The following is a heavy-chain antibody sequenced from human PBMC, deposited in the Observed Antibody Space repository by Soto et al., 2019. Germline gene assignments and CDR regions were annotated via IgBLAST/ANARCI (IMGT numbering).Heavy chain of an antibody. CDR3: ARDRHYDFWSGVGYYYYYGMDV. CDR2: ISYDGSNK. V-gene: IGHV3-30-3*01. Sequence: PGGSLRLSCAASGFTFSSFAMHWVRQAPGKVLEWVAVISYDGSNKYYADSVKGRFTISRDNSKNTLYLQMNSLRAEDTAVYYCARDRHYDFWSGVGYYYYYGMDVWGQGTTVNVSS. D-gene: IGHD3-3*01. J-gene: IGHJ6*02. CDR1: GFTFSSFA.